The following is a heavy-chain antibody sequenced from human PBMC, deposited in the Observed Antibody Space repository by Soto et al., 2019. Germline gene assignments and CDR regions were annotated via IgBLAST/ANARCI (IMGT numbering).Heavy chain of an antibody. CDR1: GFTFSNYW. Sequence: EVQLVESGGGLVQPGGSLRLSCAGSGFTFSNYWMHWVRQAPGKGLEWVSRIDHDGPTDYAESVRGRFTISRDNAENTLYLQMNSLRPEDKAVYYCVRDSHGDYWGQGTLVTVSS. J-gene: IGHJ4*02. CDR3: VRDSHGDY. V-gene: IGHV3-74*01. CDR2: IDHDGPT.